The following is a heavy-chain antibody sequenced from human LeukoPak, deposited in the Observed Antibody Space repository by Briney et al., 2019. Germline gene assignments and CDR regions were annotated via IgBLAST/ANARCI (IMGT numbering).Heavy chain of an antibody. CDR3: ARTVVVPAAIDWFDP. Sequence: SETLSLTCAVYGGSFSGYYWSWIRQPPGKGLEWIGEINHSGSTNYNPSLKSRVTISVDTSKNQFSLKLSSVTAADTAVYYCARTVVVPAAIDWFDPWGQGTLVTVSS. V-gene: IGHV4-34*01. D-gene: IGHD2-2*02. CDR2: INHSGST. J-gene: IGHJ5*02. CDR1: GGSFSGYY.